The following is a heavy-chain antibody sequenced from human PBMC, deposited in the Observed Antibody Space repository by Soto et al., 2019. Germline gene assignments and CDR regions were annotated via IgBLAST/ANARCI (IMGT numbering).Heavy chain of an antibody. J-gene: IGHJ5*02. CDR2: IWYDGSKS. V-gene: IGHV3-33*01. Sequence: QVELVESGGGVVQPGRSLRLSCAASGFIFRSYGMHWVRQTPGKGLSWVAMIWYDGSKSDYGESVKGRFTISRDNSKNTLYLERNSLRAEDTGIYFCVREPVEYGGDDCYGRGWFDPWGQGTQVTVSS. CDR3: VREPVEYGGDDCYGRGWFDP. D-gene: IGHD2-21*02. CDR1: GFIFRSYG.